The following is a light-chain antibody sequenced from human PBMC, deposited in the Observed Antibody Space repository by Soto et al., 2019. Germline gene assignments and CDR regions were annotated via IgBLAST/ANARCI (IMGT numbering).Light chain of an antibody. Sequence: QSVLTQPPSVSAAPGQKVTISCSPSSSNLGGNSVSCYQQLPETAPKLLIYDDNKRPSGIPDRFSGSKSGTSATLGITGFQTGDEADYYCASWDSSLSAYVFGTGTKVTVL. CDR2: DDN. CDR3: ASWDSSLSAYV. J-gene: IGLJ1*01. V-gene: IGLV1-51*01. CDR1: SSNLGGNS.